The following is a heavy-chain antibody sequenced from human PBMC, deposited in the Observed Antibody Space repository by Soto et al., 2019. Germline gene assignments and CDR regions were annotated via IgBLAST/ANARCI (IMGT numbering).Heavy chain of an antibody. J-gene: IGHJ6*03. D-gene: IGHD2-2*01. CDR1: GFTFSSYG. Sequence: GGSLRLSCAASGFTFSSYGMHWVRQAPGKGLKWVAVIWYDGSNRYYADSVKGRFTISRDNSKNTLYLQMNSLRAEDTAVYYCARDTRNCSSTSCYVDDYMDVWGKGTTVTVSS. V-gene: IGHV3-33*01. CDR3: ARDTRNCSSTSCYVDDYMDV. CDR2: IWYDGSNR.